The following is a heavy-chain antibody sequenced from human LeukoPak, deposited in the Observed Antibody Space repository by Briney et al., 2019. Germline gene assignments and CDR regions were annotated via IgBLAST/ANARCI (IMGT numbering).Heavy chain of an antibody. Sequence: AGGSLRLSCTASGFIFSDFSMTWVRQAPGKGLEWVANIKHDVSEKYYAESMRGRVTISRDNAKNSLYLQIDSLTTEDTAIYFCARHNYYQFDYWGQGTLVTASS. CDR2: IKHDVSEK. V-gene: IGHV3-7*01. CDR1: GFIFSDFS. D-gene: IGHD1-1*01. J-gene: IGHJ4*02. CDR3: ARHNYYQFDY.